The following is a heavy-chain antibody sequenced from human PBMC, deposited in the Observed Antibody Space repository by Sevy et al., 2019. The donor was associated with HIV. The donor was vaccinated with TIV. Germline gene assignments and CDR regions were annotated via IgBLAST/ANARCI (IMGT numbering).Heavy chain of an antibody. CDR3: ARKGEALSPSYGMDV. CDR1: GYTFTDYY. Sequence: ASVKVSCKASGYTFTDYYIHWVRQAPGQGLEWMGWINANGGGTHFAQKFQGRVTMTRDLSFSTAYMDLRRLKSDDTAVYYCARKGEALSPSYGMDVWGLGTTVTVSS. J-gene: IGHJ6*02. CDR2: INANGGGT. V-gene: IGHV1-2*02. D-gene: IGHD3-16*01.